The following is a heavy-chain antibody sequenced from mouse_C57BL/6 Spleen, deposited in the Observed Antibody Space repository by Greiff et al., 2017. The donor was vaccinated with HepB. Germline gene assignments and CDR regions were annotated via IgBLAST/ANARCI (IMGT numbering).Heavy chain of an antibody. V-gene: IGHV1-22*01. J-gene: IGHJ3*01. D-gene: IGHD2-2*01. CDR1: GYTFTDYN. Sequence: VQLKESGPELVKPGASVKMSCKASGYTFTDYNMHWVKQSHGKSLEWIGYINPNNGGTSYNQKFKGKATLTVNKSSSTAYMELRSLTSEDSAVYYCAREGYYGYPWFAYWGQGTLVTVSA. CDR2: INPNNGGT. CDR3: AREGYYGYPWFAY.